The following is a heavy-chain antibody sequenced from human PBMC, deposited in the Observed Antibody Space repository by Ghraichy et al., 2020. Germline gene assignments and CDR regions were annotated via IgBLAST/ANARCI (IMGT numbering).Heavy chain of an antibody. CDR2: IYYSGTP. J-gene: IGHJ5*02. CDR1: GDSISNSNYY. CDR3: ARQHRDYTNSLTWFDP. Sequence: GTLSLTCTVSGDSISNSNYYWGWIRQPPGQGLEWIGSIYYSGTPYYNSSLKRRVTISVDTSKNQFSLRLNSVTAADTAMYYCARQHRDYTNSLTWFDPWGQGTLVTVSS. V-gene: IGHV4-39*01. D-gene: IGHD4-11*01.